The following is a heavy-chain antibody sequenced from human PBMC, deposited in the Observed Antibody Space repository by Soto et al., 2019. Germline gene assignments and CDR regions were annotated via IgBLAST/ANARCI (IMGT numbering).Heavy chain of an antibody. CDR3: AKDGRITIFGVVIKGYYMDV. CDR2: INSDGSST. J-gene: IGHJ6*03. D-gene: IGHD3-3*01. V-gene: IGHV3-74*01. CDR1: GFTFSSYA. Sequence: PGGSLRLSCAASGFTFSSYAMHWVRQAPGKGLVWVSRINSDGSSTSYADSVKGRFTISRDNSKNTLYLQMNSLRAEDTAVYYCAKDGRITIFGVVIKGYYMDVWGKGTTVTVSS.